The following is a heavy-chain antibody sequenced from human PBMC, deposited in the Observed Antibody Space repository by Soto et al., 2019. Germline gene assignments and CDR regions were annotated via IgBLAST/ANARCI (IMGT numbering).Heavy chain of an antibody. CDR1: GYTFTSYG. CDR2: ISAYNGNT. CDR3: ARALMKGPEGDAFDI. V-gene: IGHV1-18*01. Sequence: ASVKVSCKASGYTFTSYGISWVRQAPGQGLEWMGWISAYNGNTSYAQKLQGRVTMTTDTSTSTAYMELRSLRSDDTAVYYCARALMKGPEGDAFDIWGQGTMVTVSS. J-gene: IGHJ3*02.